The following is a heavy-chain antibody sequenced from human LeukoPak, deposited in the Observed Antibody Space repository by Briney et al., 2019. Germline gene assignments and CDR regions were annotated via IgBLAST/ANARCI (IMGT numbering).Heavy chain of an antibody. CDR3: ARGGGGYYYDSSGSYFDY. J-gene: IGHJ4*02. D-gene: IGHD3-22*01. Sequence: SETLSLTCTVSGGSISSYYWSWIRQPPGKGLEWMGYIYYSGSTNYNPSLKSRVTISVDTSKNQFSLKLSSVTAADTAVYYCARGGGGYYYDSSGSYFDYWGQGTLVTVSS. CDR2: IYYSGST. CDR1: GGSISSYY. V-gene: IGHV4-59*01.